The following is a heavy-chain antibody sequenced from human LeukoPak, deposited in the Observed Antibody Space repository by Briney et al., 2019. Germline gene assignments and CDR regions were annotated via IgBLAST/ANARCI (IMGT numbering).Heavy chain of an antibody. CDR3: ARARIRPYYYDTSGYRNDAFDI. V-gene: IGHV3-21*06. CDR2: ITSSGTYM. Sequence: GGSLRLSCVASGFIFSSYSMNWVRQAPGKGLEWVSSITSSGTYMYYVDSAKGRFTISRDNAKSSLYLQMYGLRAEDTAVYYCARARIRPYYYDTSGYRNDAFDIWGQGTMVTVSS. D-gene: IGHD3-22*01. CDR1: GFIFSSYS. J-gene: IGHJ3*02.